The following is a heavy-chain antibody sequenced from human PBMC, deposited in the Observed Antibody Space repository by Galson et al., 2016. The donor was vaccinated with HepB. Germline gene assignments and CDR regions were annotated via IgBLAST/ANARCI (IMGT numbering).Heavy chain of an antibody. Sequence: SLRLSCAASGFIFGNYWMHWVRQAPGKGLVWVSRIDSDGHSQNYADSVKGRFIISRDNAKNTLYLQMNSLRVEDTAIYYCVRLTKMGLRRSFDYWGQGTLVTVSS. J-gene: IGHJ4*02. CDR1: GFIFGNYW. V-gene: IGHV3-74*01. CDR2: IDSDGHSQ. D-gene: IGHD5-24*01. CDR3: VRLTKMGLRRSFDY.